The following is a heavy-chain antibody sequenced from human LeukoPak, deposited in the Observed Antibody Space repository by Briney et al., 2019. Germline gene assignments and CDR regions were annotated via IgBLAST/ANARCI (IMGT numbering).Heavy chain of an antibody. D-gene: IGHD3-10*01. V-gene: IGHV1-8*01. CDR3: ARGPGTHPLYGSGSPHDGMDV. J-gene: IGHJ6*02. CDR1: GYTFTSYD. Sequence: ASVKVSCKASGYTFTSYDINWVRQATGQGLEWMGWMNPNSGNTGYAQKFQGRVTMTRNTSISTAYMELSSLRSEDTAVYYCARGPGTHPLYGSGSPHDGMDVWGQGTTVTVSS. CDR2: MNPNSGNT.